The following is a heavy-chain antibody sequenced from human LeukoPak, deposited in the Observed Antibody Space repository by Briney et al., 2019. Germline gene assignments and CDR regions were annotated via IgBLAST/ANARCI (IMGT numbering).Heavy chain of an antibody. Sequence: GGSLRLSCAGSGFSFSSNTMSWVRQAPGRGLEWVSGVYSGGSTFYADSVTGRFIISRDSSKNTLYLQMNTLSAEDTAVYYCAKDTHYGGNPHLTFDPWGQGTLVTVSS. V-gene: IGHV3-53*01. CDR2: VYSGGST. D-gene: IGHD4-23*01. J-gene: IGHJ5*02. CDR1: GFSFSSNT. CDR3: AKDTHYGGNPHLTFDP.